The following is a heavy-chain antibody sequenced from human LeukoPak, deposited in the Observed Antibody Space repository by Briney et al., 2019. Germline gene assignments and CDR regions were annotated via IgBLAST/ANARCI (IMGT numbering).Heavy chain of an antibody. CDR3: ARDYPYYDYVWGSYRSGYYFDY. V-gene: IGHV4-39*07. CDR1: GGSISSSSYY. CDR2: IYYSGST. D-gene: IGHD3-16*02. J-gene: IGHJ4*02. Sequence: SETLSLTCTVSGGSISSSSYYWGWIRQPPGKGLEWIGSIYYSGSTYYNPSLTSRVTISVDTSKNQFSLKLSSVTAADTAVYYCARDYPYYDYVWGSYRSGYYFDYWGQGTLVTVSS.